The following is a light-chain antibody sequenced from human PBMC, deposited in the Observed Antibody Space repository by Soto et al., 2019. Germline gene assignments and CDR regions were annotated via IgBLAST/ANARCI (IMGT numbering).Light chain of an antibody. J-gene: IGKJ1*01. CDR1: QSVSSNF. CDR2: GAS. V-gene: IGKV3-20*01. CDR3: QQYSTSPWT. Sequence: ETVLTQSPGTLSLSPGERATLSCRASQSVSSNFLAWYQQKPGQAPRLLFYGASSRATGIPDRFSGSGSGTDFTLTSSRLEPEDFAVYYCQQYSTSPWTFGQGTKVDIK.